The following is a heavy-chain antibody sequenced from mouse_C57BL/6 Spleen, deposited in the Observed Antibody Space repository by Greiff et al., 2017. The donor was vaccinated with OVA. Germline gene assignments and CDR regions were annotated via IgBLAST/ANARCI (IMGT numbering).Heavy chain of an antibody. CDR2: INPGSGGT. CDR1: GYAFTNYL. CDR3: ARGGLPYYFDY. V-gene: IGHV1-54*01. J-gene: IGHJ2*01. Sequence: VQLVESGAGLVRPGTSVKVSCKASGYAFTNYLIEWVKQRPGQGLEWIGVINPGSGGTNYNEKFKGKATLTADKSSSTAYMQLSSLTSEDSAVYFCARGGLPYYFDYWGQGTTLTVSS. D-gene: IGHD5-5*01.